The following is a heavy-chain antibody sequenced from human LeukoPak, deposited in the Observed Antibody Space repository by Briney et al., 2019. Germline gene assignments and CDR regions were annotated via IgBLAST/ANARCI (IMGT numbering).Heavy chain of an antibody. CDR2: IRPNSGDT. CDR1: GYTFTGYY. Sequence: ASVKVSCKASGYTFTGYYIHWVRQAPGQGLEWMGWIRPNSGDTNYAQKFQGRFTMTRDTSSSTTYMELSSLRSEDTAVYYCARDRGFLEWFLDYWGQGTVVTVSS. D-gene: IGHD3-3*01. CDR3: ARDRGFLEWFLDY. J-gene: IGHJ4*02. V-gene: IGHV1-2*02.